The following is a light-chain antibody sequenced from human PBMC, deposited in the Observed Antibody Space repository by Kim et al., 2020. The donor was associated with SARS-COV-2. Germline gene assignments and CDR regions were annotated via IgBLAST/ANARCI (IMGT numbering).Light chain of an antibody. V-gene: IGKV1-5*03. Sequence: ASVGDRVTITCRASQSISSWLAWYQQKPGKAPKLLIYKASSLESGVPSRFSGSGSGTEFTLTISSLQPDDFATYYCQQYNSYSQYTFGQGTKLEIK. J-gene: IGKJ2*01. CDR2: KAS. CDR3: QQYNSYSQYT. CDR1: QSISSW.